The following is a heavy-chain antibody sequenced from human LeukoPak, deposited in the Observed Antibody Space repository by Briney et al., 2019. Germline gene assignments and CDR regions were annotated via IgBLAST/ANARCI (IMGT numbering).Heavy chain of an antibody. V-gene: IGHV4-59*12. J-gene: IGHJ4*02. CDR1: GGSISGYY. CDR2: IYYSGNT. Sequence: PSETLSLTCTVSGGSISGYYWSWIRQPPGKGLEWIGYIYYSGNTNYNPSLKSRVTISGDRSKNQFSLKLTSVTAADTAVYYCAREGGPYRPLDYSGQGTLVTVAS. CDR3: AREGGPYRPLDY.